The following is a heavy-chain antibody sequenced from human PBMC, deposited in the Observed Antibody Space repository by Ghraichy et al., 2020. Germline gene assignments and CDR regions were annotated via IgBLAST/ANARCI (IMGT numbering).Heavy chain of an antibody. CDR1: RFTFGDYA. Sequence: GGSLRLSCTASRFTFGDYAMSWVRQAPGKGLEWVGFIRREAYGGRTEYAASVKGRFTISRDDSKSIAYLHMNSLKTEDTAVYYCTGAQSGSSQRYYYYYGMDVWGQGTTVTVSS. CDR3: TGAQSGSSQRYYYYYGMDV. D-gene: IGHD1-26*01. J-gene: IGHJ6*02. V-gene: IGHV3-49*04. CDR2: IRREAYGGRT.